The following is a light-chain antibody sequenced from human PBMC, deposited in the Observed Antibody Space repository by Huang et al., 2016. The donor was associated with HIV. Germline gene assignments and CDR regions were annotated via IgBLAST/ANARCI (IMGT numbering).Light chain of an antibody. Sequence: ILLTQFPATLSVSPGQRVTLSCRASQSVGGKLAWYQQRPGQAPRLLIYGASTRVPTIPDRFSGSGSGTEFTLTISSLQSEDFAVYYCQQYDTRPPLTFGGGTKV. V-gene: IGKV3-15*01. CDR1: QSVGGK. CDR3: QQYDTRPPLT. J-gene: IGKJ4*01. CDR2: GAS.